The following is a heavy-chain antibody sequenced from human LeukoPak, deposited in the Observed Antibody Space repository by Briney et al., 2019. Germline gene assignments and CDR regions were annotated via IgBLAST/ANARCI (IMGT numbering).Heavy chain of an antibody. CDR1: GFTFSSYS. V-gene: IGHV3-48*02. CDR2: ISSSSSTI. Sequence: GGSLRLSCAASGFTFSSYSMNWVRQAPGKGLEWVSYISSSSSTIYYEDSVKGRFTISRDNAKNSLYLQMNSLRDEDTAVYYCAKSSSWLYYFDYWGQGTLVTVSS. CDR3: AKSSSWLYYFDY. D-gene: IGHD6-13*01. J-gene: IGHJ4*02.